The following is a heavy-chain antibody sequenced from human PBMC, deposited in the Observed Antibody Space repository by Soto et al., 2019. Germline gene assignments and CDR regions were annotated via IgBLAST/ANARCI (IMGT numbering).Heavy chain of an antibody. CDR2: IYYSGDT. J-gene: IGHJ6*04. D-gene: IGHD2-21*02. V-gene: IGHV4-30-4*08. CDR1: GGSIISGDYY. CDR3: ARGGAFLSGGNSDYYPLMDV. Sequence: PSETLSLTCTVSGGSIISGDYYWSWIRQPPGKGLEWIGYIYYSGDTSYNPSLKSRVTISIDTSKNQFSLKLSSVTAADTAFYSCARGGAFLSGGNSDYYPLMDVWGKGTTLPAPS.